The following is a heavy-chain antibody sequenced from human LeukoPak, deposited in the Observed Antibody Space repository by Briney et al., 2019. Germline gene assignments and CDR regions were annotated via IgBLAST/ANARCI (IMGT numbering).Heavy chain of an antibody. CDR3: ARVVVVTAITYYYYYMDV. CDR1: GGTFSSYA. Sequence: SVKVSCKASGGTFSSYAISWVRQAPGQGLEWMGGIIPIFGTANYAQKFQGRVTITADKSTSTAYMELSSLRSEDTAVYYCARVVVVTAITYYYYYMDVWGKGTTVTVSS. D-gene: IGHD2-21*02. V-gene: IGHV1-69*06. CDR2: IIPIFGTA. J-gene: IGHJ6*03.